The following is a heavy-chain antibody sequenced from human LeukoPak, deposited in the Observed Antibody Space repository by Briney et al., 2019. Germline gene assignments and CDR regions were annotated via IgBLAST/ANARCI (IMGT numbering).Heavy chain of an antibody. J-gene: IGHJ4*02. CDR2: ICGSGGIT. CDR3: AKGSWYQLLTGDY. CDR1: GFTFSSYA. Sequence: PGASLRLSGAASGFTFSSYAMSWVRQAPRERLEWASVICGSGGITYYADSVKGRFTVSRDNSKNTLYLQMNGLRAEDTAVYYCAKGSWYQLLTGDYWGQGTLVTVSS. V-gene: IGHV3-23*01. D-gene: IGHD2-2*01.